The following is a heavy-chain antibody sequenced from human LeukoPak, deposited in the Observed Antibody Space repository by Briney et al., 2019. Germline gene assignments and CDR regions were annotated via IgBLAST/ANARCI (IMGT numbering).Heavy chain of an antibody. J-gene: IGHJ2*01. CDR1: GGSISSGGYY. D-gene: IGHD2-21*02. Sequence: SETLSLTCTVSGGSISSGGYYWSWIRQHPGKGLEWIGYIYTSGSTNYNPSLKSRVTISVDTSKNQFSLKLSSVTAADTAVYYCARHRHGGDRRNYWYFDLWGRGTLVTVSS. V-gene: IGHV4-61*08. CDR3: ARHRHGGDRRNYWYFDL. CDR2: IYTSGST.